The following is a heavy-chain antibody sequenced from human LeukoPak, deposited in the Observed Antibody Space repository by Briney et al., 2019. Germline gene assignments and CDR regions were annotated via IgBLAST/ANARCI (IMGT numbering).Heavy chain of an antibody. CDR2: INPNSGGT. CDR1: GYTFTSYY. J-gene: IGHJ4*02. Sequence: GASVKVSCKASGYTFTSYYMHWVRQAPGQGLEWMGWINPNSGGTNYAQKFQGRVIMTRDTSISTAYMELSRLRSDDTAVYYCARDIVRYYGSGSTDYWGQGTLVTVSS. D-gene: IGHD3-10*01. CDR3: ARDIVRYYGSGSTDY. V-gene: IGHV1-2*02.